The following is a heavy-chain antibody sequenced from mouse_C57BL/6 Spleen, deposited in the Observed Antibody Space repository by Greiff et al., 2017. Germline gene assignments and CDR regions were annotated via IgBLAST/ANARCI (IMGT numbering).Heavy chain of an antibody. D-gene: IGHD3-2*02. V-gene: IGHV1-53*01. J-gene: IGHJ4*01. CDR3: GVGAAQDLYAMDY. Sequence: QVQLKESGTELVQPGASVKLSCKASGYTFTSYWMHWVKQRPGQGLEWIGNINPSNGGTNYNEKFKSKATLTVDKSSSTAYMQLSSLTSEDSAVYYCGVGAAQDLYAMDYWGQGASVTVST. CDR1: GYTFTSYW. CDR2: INPSNGGT.